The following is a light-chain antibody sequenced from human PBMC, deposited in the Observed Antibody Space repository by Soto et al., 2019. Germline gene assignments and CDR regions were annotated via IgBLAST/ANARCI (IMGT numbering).Light chain of an antibody. J-gene: IGLJ1*01. CDR3: QSYDSSLSVV. V-gene: IGLV1-40*01. Sequence: QSVLTQPPSVSGAPGQRVTISCTGSSSNIGAGYDVHWYQQLPGTAPKLLIYGNSNRPSGVPDRFSGSKSVTSASLAITGLQAEDEAGYYCQSYDSSLSVVCGTGTKLTVL. CDR2: GNS. CDR1: SSNIGAGYD.